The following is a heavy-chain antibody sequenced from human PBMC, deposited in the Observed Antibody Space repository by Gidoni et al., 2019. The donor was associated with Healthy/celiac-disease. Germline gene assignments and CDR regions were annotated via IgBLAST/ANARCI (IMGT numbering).Heavy chain of an antibody. V-gene: IGHV4-38-2*02. CDR2: IYHSGST. D-gene: IGHD1-26*01. Sequence: QVQLQESGPGLGQPSETLSLTCAVSGYSISSGYYWGWIRQPPGKGLEWIGSIYHSGSTYYNPSLKSRVTISVDTSKNQFSLKLSSVTAADTAVYYCARDFIGVGATTNHAFDIWGQGTMVTVSS. J-gene: IGHJ3*02. CDR3: ARDFIGVGATTNHAFDI. CDR1: GYSISSGYY.